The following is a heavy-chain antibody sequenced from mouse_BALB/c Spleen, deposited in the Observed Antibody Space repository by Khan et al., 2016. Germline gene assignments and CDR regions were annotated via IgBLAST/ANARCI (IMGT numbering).Heavy chain of an antibody. CDR1: GYTCTEYN. J-gene: IGHJ4*01. D-gene: IGHD1-1*01. Sequence: EVQLVESGPELVKPGASVKISSKASGYTCTEYNIHWVKQSHGKSPEWIGYLYPYNGGTGYNQKFKSKATLTVDNSSRPAYLEHRSLTSEGSAGDACAIVGVLLYAIDYWGQGTSVTVTS. CDR2: LYPYNGGT. CDR3: AIVGVLLYAIDY. V-gene: IGHV1S29*02.